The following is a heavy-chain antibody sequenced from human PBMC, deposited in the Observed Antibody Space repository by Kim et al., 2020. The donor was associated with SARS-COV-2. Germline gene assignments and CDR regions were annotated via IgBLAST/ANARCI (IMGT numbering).Heavy chain of an antibody. J-gene: IGHJ4*02. CDR2: ISFSGGST. Sequence: GGSLRLSCAASGFTFSSYGINWVRQAPGKGLEWVSAISFSGGSTNYAASVKGRFTISRDNSKNTLYLQMNSLRAEDTAVYYCAKGIMGGEGSYSYFDYWGQGTLVTVYS. CDR3: AKGIMGGEGSYSYFDY. CDR1: GFTFSSYG. D-gene: IGHD1-26*01. V-gene: IGHV3-23*01.